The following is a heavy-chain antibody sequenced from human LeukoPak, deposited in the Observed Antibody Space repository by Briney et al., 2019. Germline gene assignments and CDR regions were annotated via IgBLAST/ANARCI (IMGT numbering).Heavy chain of an antibody. V-gene: IGHV3-23*01. CDR2: ISGSGGST. D-gene: IGHD6-19*01. CDR3: AKDKGDSSGRLYYFDY. Sequence: PGGSLRLSCAASGFTFSSYAMSWVRQAPGKGLEWVSAISGSGGSTYYADSVKGRFTISRDNSKNTLYLQMNSLRAEDTAVYYCAKDKGDSSGRLYYFDYWGQGTLVTVSS. CDR1: GFTFSSYA. J-gene: IGHJ4*02.